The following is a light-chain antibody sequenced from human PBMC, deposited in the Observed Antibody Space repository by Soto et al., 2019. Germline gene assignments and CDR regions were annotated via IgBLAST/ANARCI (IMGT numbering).Light chain of an antibody. Sequence: DIVLTQSPGTLSLSPGERAALSCRASQSVSSSYLAWYQQKPGQAPRLLIYGASSRATGIPDRFSGSGSGTDFTLTISRLEPEDFAVYYCQQYGSSPGTFGQGTKVAIK. CDR1: QSVSSSY. CDR2: GAS. V-gene: IGKV3-20*01. CDR3: QQYGSSPGT. J-gene: IGKJ1*01.